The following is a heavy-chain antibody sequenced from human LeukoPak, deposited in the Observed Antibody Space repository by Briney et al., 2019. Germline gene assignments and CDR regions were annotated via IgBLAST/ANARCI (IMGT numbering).Heavy chain of an antibody. J-gene: IGHJ3*02. CDR1: GFTFSGYG. V-gene: IGHV3-23*01. CDR2: ISGSGGST. Sequence: GGTLRLSCAASGFTFSGYGMSWVRQAPGKGLKWVSAISGSGGSTYYADSVKGRITISRDNSKNTLYLQMNSLRAEDTAVYYCAKDQRYCSGGSCYSSTPKDAFDIWGQGTMVTVSS. CDR3: AKDQRYCSGGSCYSSTPKDAFDI. D-gene: IGHD2-15*01.